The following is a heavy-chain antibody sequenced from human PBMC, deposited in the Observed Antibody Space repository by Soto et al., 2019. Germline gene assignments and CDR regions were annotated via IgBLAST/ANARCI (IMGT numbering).Heavy chain of an antibody. Sequence: QVQLVESGGGVVQPGTSLRLSCAASGFTFRNYAMHWVRQSPAKGLEWLAVISFDGANIFYADAAKGRFTISRDNSKETLYLQLDSLRPEDTGVYFWARDPYGGYIFDSWGQGTQVTLSS. CDR1: GFTFRNYA. J-gene: IGHJ4*02. D-gene: IGHD5-12*01. V-gene: IGHV3-30-3*01. CDR2: ISFDGANI. CDR3: ARDPYGGYIFDS.